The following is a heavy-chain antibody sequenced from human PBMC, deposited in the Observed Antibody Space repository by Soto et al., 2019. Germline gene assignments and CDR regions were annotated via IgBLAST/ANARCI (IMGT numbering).Heavy chain of an antibody. V-gene: IGHV4-38-2*01. CDR2: IYHSGST. J-gene: IGHJ4*02. Sequence: PSETLSLPCSVSAYSISSGYYWGWIRQPPGKGLEWIGSIYHSGSTYYNPSLKSRVTISVDTSKNQLSLKLSSVTAADTAVYYCASGDTSDYFVYFDYWSQGTLVTVS. CDR1: AYSISSGYY. D-gene: IGHD3-22*01. CDR3: ASGDTSDYFVYFDY.